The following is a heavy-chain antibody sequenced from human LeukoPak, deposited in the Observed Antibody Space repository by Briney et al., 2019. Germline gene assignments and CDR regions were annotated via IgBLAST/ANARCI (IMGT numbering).Heavy chain of an antibody. CDR3: ARGYGGNYFDY. J-gene: IGHJ4*02. CDR2: ISYDATNK. CDR1: GFTFSSSD. Sequence: SGGSLRLSCAASGFTFSSSDMHWVRQAPGKGLEWVAVISYDATNKYYADSVKGRFSVSRDSFNNLLFFQMNNLTVEDTAVYYCARGYGGNYFDYWGQGTLVTVSS. D-gene: IGHD4-23*01. V-gene: IGHV3-30*03.